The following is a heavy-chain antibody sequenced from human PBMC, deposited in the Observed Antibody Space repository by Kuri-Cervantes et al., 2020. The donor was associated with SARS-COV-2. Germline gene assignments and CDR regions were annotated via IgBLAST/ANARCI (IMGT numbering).Heavy chain of an antibody. CDR2: IYSGGIK. CDR3: AKDLGGAGTAAYDAFDI. CDR1: GLTVSGSN. J-gene: IGHJ3*02. Sequence: GGSLRLSCEASGLTVSGSNMTWVRQASGKGLEWISIIYSGGIKYLADSVKGRFTISRDNSKNTLYLQMNSLRAEDTAVYYCAKDLGGAGTAAYDAFDIWGQGTMVTVSS. V-gene: IGHV3-53*01. D-gene: IGHD1-1*01.